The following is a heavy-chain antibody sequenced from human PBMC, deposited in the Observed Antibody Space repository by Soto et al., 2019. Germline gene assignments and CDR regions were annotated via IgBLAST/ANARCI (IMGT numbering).Heavy chain of an antibody. J-gene: IGHJ4*02. CDR3: AKRGPFCSGGSCYYYFDS. CDR1: GFTFAGYA. D-gene: IGHD2-15*01. V-gene: IGHV3-23*01. Sequence: GGSLRLSCAASGFTFAGYALTWVRQAPGKGLEWVSVMSGGGDYTYYADSVKGRFTISRDNSKSTVYLQMNSLRAEDTAIYYCAKRGPFCSGGSCYYYFDSWGQGTLVTVSS. CDR2: MSGGGDYT.